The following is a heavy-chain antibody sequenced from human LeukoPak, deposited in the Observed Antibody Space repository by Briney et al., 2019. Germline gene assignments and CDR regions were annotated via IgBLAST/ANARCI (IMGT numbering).Heavy chain of an antibody. Sequence: SVKVSCKASGGTFSSYAISWVRQAPGQGLEWMGGIIPIFGTANYAQKFQGRVTITADESTSTAYMELSSLRSEDTAVYYCAREESGSYYEDYWGQGTLVTVSS. CDR2: IIPIFGTA. CDR1: GGTFSSYA. J-gene: IGHJ4*02. V-gene: IGHV1-69*13. D-gene: IGHD1-26*01. CDR3: AREESGSYYEDY.